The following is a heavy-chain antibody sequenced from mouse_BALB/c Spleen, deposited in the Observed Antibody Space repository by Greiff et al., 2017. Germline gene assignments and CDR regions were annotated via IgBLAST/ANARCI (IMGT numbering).Heavy chain of an antibody. J-gene: IGHJ2*01. CDR2: ISSGGGST. CDR3: ARQRDYYGSRFDY. V-gene: IGHV5-12-1*01. Sequence: EVHLVESGGGLVKPGGSLKLSCAASGFAFSSYDMSWVRQTPEKRLEWVAYISSGGGSTYYPDTVKGRFTISRDNAKNTLYLQMSSLKSEDTAMYYCARQRDYYGSRFDYWGQGTTLTVSS. D-gene: IGHD1-1*01. CDR1: GFAFSSYD.